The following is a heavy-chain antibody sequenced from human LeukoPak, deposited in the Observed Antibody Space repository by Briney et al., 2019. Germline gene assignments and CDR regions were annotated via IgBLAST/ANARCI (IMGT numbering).Heavy chain of an antibody. J-gene: IGHJ5*02. CDR3: VRQPPGVYDTTQNWFDP. CDR1: GYSFTSYW. CDR2: IAPSGSYT. D-gene: IGHD3-22*01. V-gene: IGHV5-10-1*01. Sequence: GESLKISCKGSGYSFTSYWITWVRQVPGKGLEWMGRIAPSGSYTNYNPSFEGHVTMSVEKSITTVYLQWSSLKASDTAMYYCVRQPPGVYDTTQNWFDPWGQGTLVTVSS.